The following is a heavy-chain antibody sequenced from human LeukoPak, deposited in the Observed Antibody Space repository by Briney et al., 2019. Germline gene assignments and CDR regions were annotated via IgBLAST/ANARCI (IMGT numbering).Heavy chain of an antibody. J-gene: IGHJ6*03. CDR3: ARTTEGGYTYDYFYYYMDV. Sequence: PSETLSLTCTVSGGSISSYYWSWIRQPPGKGLEWIGYIYYSGSTNYNPSLKSRVTISVDSSKNQFSLKLSSVIAADTAVYYCARTTEGGYTYDYFYYYMDVWGKGTTVTISS. CDR1: GGSISSYY. V-gene: IGHV4-59*01. CDR2: IYYSGST. D-gene: IGHD5-18*01.